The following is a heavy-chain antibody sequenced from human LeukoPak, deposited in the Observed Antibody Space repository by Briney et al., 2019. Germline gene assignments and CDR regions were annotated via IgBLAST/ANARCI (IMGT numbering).Heavy chain of an antibody. CDR3: ARGAPAFHVFSP. J-gene: IGHJ5*02. D-gene: IGHD3-9*01. V-gene: IGHV4-34*01. CDR1: GGSFSGYY. Sequence: SETLSLTCAVYGGSFSGYYWSWIRQPPGKGLEWIGEINHSGSTNYNPPLKSRVTISVDTSKNKFSLKLSSVTAADTAVYYCARGAPAFHVFSPWGQGTLVTVSS. CDR2: INHSGST.